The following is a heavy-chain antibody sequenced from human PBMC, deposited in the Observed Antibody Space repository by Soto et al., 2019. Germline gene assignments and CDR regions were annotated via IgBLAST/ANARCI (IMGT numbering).Heavy chain of an antibody. CDR3: ARDSGSSGWYDNAFDI. CDR2: INPNSGGT. CDR1: GYTFTGYY. D-gene: IGHD6-19*01. J-gene: IGHJ3*02. Sequence: ASVKVSCKASGYTFTGYYMHCVRQAPGQGLEWMGWINPNSGGTNYAQKFQGWVTVTRDTSISTAYMELSRLRSDDTAVYYCARDSGSSGWYDNAFDIWGQGTMVTVSS. V-gene: IGHV1-2*04.